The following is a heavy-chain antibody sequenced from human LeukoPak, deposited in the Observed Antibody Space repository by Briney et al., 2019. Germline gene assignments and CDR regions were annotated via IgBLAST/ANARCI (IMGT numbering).Heavy chain of an antibody. J-gene: IGHJ4*02. V-gene: IGHV3-21*01. CDR1: GFTFSSYS. CDR3: AGQGGDSSGYYFFY. D-gene: IGHD3-22*01. Sequence: GGSLRLSCAASGFTFSSYSMNWVRQAPGKGLEWVSSISSSSSYIYYADSVKGRFTISRDNAKNSLYLQMNSLRAEDTAVHYCAGQGGDSSGYYFFYWGQGTLVTVSS. CDR2: ISSSSSYI.